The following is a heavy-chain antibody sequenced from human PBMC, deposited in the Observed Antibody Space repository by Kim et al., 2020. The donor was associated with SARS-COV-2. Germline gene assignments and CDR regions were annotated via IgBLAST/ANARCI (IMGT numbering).Heavy chain of an antibody. CDR3: ACLAVAGDPWGGFDY. J-gene: IGHJ4*02. D-gene: IGHD6-19*01. CDR1: GYTFTSYA. V-gene: IGHV1-3*01. Sequence: ASVKVSCKASGYTFTSYAMHWVRQAPGQRLEWMGWINAGNGNTKYSQKFQGRVTITRDTSASTAYMELSSLRSEDTAVYYCACLAVAGDPWGGFDYWGQGTLVTVSS. CDR2: INAGNGNT.